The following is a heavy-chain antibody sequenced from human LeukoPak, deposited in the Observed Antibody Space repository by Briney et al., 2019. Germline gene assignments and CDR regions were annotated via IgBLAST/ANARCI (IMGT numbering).Heavy chain of an antibody. V-gene: IGHV3-21*06. CDR2: ITSTSRTI. Sequence: PGGSLRLSCEVSGFNFNDYSMHWVRQAPGKGLEWVASITSTSRTILYADSVRGRFIVSRDNAMNTVSLEMNSLRGEDAALYYCARDFPDNSLFDLWGRGTLVSVSS. CDR1: GFNFNDYS. J-gene: IGHJ4*02. CDR3: ARDFPDNSLFDL. D-gene: IGHD5-24*01.